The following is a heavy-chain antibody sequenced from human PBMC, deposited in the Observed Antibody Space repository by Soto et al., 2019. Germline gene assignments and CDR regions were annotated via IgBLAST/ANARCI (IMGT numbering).Heavy chain of an antibody. D-gene: IGHD4-17*01. CDR3: ARVVKAGDYGDYGRYYFDY. CDR2: ISAYSGNT. J-gene: IGHJ4*01. Sequence: QVQLVQSGAEVKKHGASVKVSCKASGYTFTTYGITWVRQAPGQGLEWRGWISAYSGNTNYAQKLQGRLTVTTDTSTNTAYMDLRSLRSDDTAVYYCARVVKAGDYGDYGRYYFDYWGHGTLVTVSS. CDR1: GYTFTTYG. V-gene: IGHV1-18*04.